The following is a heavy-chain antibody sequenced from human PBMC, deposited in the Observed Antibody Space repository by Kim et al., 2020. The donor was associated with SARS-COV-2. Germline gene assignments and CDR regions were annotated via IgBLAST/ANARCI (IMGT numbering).Heavy chain of an antibody. CDR1: GYTMTNNY. CDR2: INPSGGST. D-gene: IGHD3-10*01. CDR3: ARENSNKYGSGNYYFDY. V-gene: IGHV1-46*01. Sequence: ASVKVSCKASGYTMTNNYMHWVRQAPGHGPEWMGIINPSGGSTNYAQKFQGRVTLTSDTSTSTFYMEVRTLRSEDTARYYCARENSNKYGSGNYYFDYWGQGTLVTVSS. J-gene: IGHJ4*02.